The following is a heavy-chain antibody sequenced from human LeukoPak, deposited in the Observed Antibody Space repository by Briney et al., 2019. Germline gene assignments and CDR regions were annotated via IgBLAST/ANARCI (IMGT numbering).Heavy chain of an antibody. D-gene: IGHD6-13*01. CDR2: RNPNSGRI. V-gene: IGHV1-8*01. CDR1: GYTFTNYD. CDR3: ARGPVSTHGMDV. J-gene: IGHJ6*02. Sequence: ASVKVSCKASGYTFTNYDINWVRQATGQGLEWMGWRNPNSGRIGFAQKFQGRLTMTADTSISTAYMELSSLTSDDTAVYYCARGPVSTHGMDVWGQGTTVTVSS.